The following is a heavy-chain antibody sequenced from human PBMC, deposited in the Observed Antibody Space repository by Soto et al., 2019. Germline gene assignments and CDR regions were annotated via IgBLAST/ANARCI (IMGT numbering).Heavy chain of an antibody. CDR3: ARGSTTEKVDS. CDR1: GGSISSYY. J-gene: IGHJ4*02. CDR2: IYYSGIT. Sequence: SETLSLTCTVSGGSISSYYLSWIRQPPGKGLEWIGYIYYSGITNYNPSLKSRVTISVDRSKNEFSLALTSVTAADTAMYYCARGSTTEKVDSWGQGILVTVSS. V-gene: IGHV4-59*08.